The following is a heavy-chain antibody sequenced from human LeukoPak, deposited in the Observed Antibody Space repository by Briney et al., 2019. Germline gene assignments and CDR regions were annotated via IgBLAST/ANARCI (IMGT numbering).Heavy chain of an antibody. CDR3: AKEPLYCSSTSCSSGWFAP. V-gene: IGHV3-23*01. CDR2: ISGSGGST. D-gene: IGHD2-2*01. J-gene: IGHJ5*02. Sequence: GGSLRLSCAASGFTFSSYAMSWVRQAPGKGLEWVSAISGSGGSTYYADSVKGRFTISRDNSKNTLYLQMNSLRAEDTAVYYWAKEPLYCSSTSCSSGWFAPWGQGTLVTVSS. CDR1: GFTFSSYA.